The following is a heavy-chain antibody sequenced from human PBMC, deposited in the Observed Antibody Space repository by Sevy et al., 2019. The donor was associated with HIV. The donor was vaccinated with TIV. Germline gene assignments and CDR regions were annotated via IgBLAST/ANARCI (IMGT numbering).Heavy chain of an antibody. CDR1: GFSFSDYY. V-gene: IGHV3-7*01. D-gene: IGHD2-21*01. CDR3: TRELWPGDY. CDR2: IYQDGSQE. J-gene: IGHJ4*02. Sequence: GGSLRLSYAASGFSFSDYYMGWVRQAPGKGLGWVANIYQDGSQENYVDSVKGRFTISRDNAKNSVYLQMNSLRVDDTGIYYCTRELWPGDYWGQGTLVTVSS.